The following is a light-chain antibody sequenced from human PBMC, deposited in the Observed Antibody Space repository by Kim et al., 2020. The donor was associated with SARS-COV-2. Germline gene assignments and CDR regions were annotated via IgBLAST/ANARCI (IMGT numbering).Light chain of an antibody. CDR2: DAS. V-gene: IGKV1-5*01. Sequence: GDRVTITCRASQSISSWLAWYQQKPGKAPKLLIYDASSLESGVPSRFSGSGSGTEFTLTISSLQPDDFATYYCQQYNSYVTFGQVTKVDIK. CDR3: QQYNSYVT. J-gene: IGKJ1*01. CDR1: QSISSW.